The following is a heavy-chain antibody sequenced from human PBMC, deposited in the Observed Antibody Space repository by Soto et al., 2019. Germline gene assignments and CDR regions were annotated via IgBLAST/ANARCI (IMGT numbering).Heavy chain of an antibody. D-gene: IGHD4-4*01. V-gene: IGHV3-30-3*01. CDR2: ISYDGSNK. CDR3: ARPLWRDDYNWGYFDL. Sequence: QVQLVESGGGVVQPGRSLRLSCAASGFTFSSYAMHWVRQAPGKGLEVVAVISYDGSNKYYADSVKGRFTISRDNSQTTLYLQMNSLRAEDTAVYYCARPLWRDDYNWGYFDLWGRGTLVTVSS. CDR1: GFTFSSYA. J-gene: IGHJ2*01.